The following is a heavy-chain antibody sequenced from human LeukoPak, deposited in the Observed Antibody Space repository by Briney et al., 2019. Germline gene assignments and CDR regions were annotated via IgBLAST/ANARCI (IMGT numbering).Heavy chain of an antibody. D-gene: IGHD1-26*01. CDR3: ARDYLVGAALDS. V-gene: IGHV4-4*07. CDR1: GVSITNYY. CDR2: MYISGST. J-gene: IGHJ4*02. Sequence: SETLSLTCTVSGVSITNYYWAWIRQPAGKGLEWIGRMYISGSTNYNPSLKSRVSISIDKTKNQFSLKLRSVTAADTAIYYCARDYLVGAALDSWGQGTLVTVSS.